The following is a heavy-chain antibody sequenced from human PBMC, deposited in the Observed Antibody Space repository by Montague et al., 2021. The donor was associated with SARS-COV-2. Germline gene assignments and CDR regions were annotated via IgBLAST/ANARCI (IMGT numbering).Heavy chain of an antibody. Sequence: SLRLSCAASGFTFDDYAMHWVRQAPGKGLEWVSGISWNSGSIGYADSVKGRFTISRDNAKNSLYLQMNSLRAEDTALYYCAKDIFQAGYSSGWFYYGMDVWGQGTTVTVSS. V-gene: IGHV3-9*01. D-gene: IGHD6-13*01. J-gene: IGHJ6*02. CDR2: ISWNSGSI. CDR3: AKDIFQAGYSSGWFYYGMDV. CDR1: GFTFDDYA.